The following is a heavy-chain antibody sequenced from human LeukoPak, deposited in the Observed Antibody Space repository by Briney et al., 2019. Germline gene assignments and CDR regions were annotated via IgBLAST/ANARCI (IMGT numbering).Heavy chain of an antibody. CDR1: GFTFSSYG. J-gene: IGHJ4*02. Sequence: SGGSLRLSCAASGFTFSSYGMHWVRQAPGKGLEWVAVISYDGSNKYYADSVKGRFTISRDNSKNTLYLQMNSLRAEDTALYYCAKQGCSSGTSCYPYFLDYWGQGTLVTVSS. CDR3: AKQGCSSGTSCYPYFLDY. CDR2: ISYDGSNK. D-gene: IGHD2-2*01. V-gene: IGHV3-30*18.